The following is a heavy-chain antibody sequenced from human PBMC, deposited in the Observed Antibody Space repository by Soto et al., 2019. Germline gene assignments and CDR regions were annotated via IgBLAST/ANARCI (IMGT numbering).Heavy chain of an antibody. D-gene: IGHD3-3*01. CDR1: GFTFSNHA. V-gene: IGHV3-23*01. Sequence: GGSLRLSCAASGFTFSNHAMSWVRQAPGKGLEWVSLISGSGGNTNYADSVRGRFTISRDNSKKTVYLQMNSLRADETAVYYCAKGKANSVFGVDTLFDYWGQGTLVTVSS. J-gene: IGHJ4*02. CDR3: AKGKANSVFGVDTLFDY. CDR2: ISGSGGNT.